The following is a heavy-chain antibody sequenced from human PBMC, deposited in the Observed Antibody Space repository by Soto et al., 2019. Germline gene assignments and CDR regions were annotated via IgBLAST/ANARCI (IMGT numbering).Heavy chain of an antibody. Sequence: QVQLQESGPGLVKPSETLSLTCTVSGGSVSSGSYYWSWIRQPPGKGLEWIGYIYYSRSTNYNPSLKSRVTISVDTSKNQFSLKLSSVTAADTAVYYCARDGGSYYGYNYWGQGTLVTVSS. CDR2: IYYSRST. D-gene: IGHD1-26*01. CDR3: ARDGGSYYGYNY. V-gene: IGHV4-61*01. J-gene: IGHJ4*02. CDR1: GGSVSSGSYY.